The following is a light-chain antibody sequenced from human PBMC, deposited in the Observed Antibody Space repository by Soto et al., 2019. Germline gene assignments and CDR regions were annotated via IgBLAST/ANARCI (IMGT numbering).Light chain of an antibody. V-gene: IGLV3-21*04. CDR3: QVWDSSSEHVV. J-gene: IGLJ2*01. Sequence: SYELTQPPSVSVAPGKTARITCGGNNIGSYIVHWYQQKPGQAPVLVIYNDSDRPSGIPERFSGSNSGNTATLIISRVEAGDEADYYCQVWDSSSEHVVFGGWTKLTVL. CDR1: NIGSYI. CDR2: NDS.